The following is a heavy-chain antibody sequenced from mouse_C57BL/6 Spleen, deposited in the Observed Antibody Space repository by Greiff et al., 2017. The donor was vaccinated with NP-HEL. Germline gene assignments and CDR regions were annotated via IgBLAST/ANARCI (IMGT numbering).Heavy chain of an antibody. Sequence: EVQRVESGGGLVKPGGSLKLSCAASGFTFSSYAMSWVRQTPEKRLEWVATISDGGSYTYYPDNVKGRFTISRDNDKIHLYLQMSHLKAEDTAMYYCARAGESYDYPYYCDYWGQGTTLTVST. CDR3: ARAGESYDYPYYCDY. D-gene: IGHD2-4*01. CDR1: GFTFSSYA. J-gene: IGHJ2*01. CDR2: ISDGGSYT. V-gene: IGHV5-4*01.